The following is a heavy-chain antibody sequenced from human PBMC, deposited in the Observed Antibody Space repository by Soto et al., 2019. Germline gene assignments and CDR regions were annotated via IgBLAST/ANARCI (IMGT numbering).Heavy chain of an antibody. D-gene: IGHD2-15*01. CDR2: INHSGST. J-gene: IGHJ4*02. CDR3: ARGVRCTAGGCSSDLVDY. V-gene: IGHV4-34*01. CDR1: GGSFSGFY. Sequence: QVQLQQWGAGLLKPSATLSLTCAVFGGSFSGFYWTWIRQPPGKGLEWIGEINHSGSTNYNPSLKSRVTISVDTSKNQFSLKLSSVTAADTALYYCARGVRCTAGGCSSDLVDYWGQGTLVTVSS.